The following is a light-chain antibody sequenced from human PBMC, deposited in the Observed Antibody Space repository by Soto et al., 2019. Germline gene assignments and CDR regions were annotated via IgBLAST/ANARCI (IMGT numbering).Light chain of an antibody. J-gene: IGKJ4*01. Sequence: ETVLTQSPGTLSLSPGERATLSCRASQSVSSYLAWYQQKPGQAPRLLIYDASNRATGIPARFSGSGSGTDFTLTISSLEPEDFAVYYCQQRSNWLTVGGGTKVEIK. CDR3: QQRSNWLT. CDR2: DAS. V-gene: IGKV3-11*01. CDR1: QSVSSY.